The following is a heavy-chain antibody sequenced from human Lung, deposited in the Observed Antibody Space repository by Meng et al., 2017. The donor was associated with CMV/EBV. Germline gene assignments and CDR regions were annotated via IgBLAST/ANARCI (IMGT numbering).Heavy chain of an antibody. CDR1: GYTFTSYG. CDR3: ARDLLGYCSCTSCPDAFDI. Sequence: ASVXVSXKASGYTFTSYGISWVRQAPGQGLEWMGWISAYNGNTNYAQKLQGRVTMTTDTSTSTAYMELRSLRSDDTAVYYCARDLLGYCSCTSCPDAFDIWGQGTMVTVSS. D-gene: IGHD2-2*01. J-gene: IGHJ3*02. CDR2: ISAYNGNT. V-gene: IGHV1-18*01.